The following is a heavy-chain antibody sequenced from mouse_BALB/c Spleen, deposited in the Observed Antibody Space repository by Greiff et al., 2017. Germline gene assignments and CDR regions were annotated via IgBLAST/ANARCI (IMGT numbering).Heavy chain of an antibody. J-gene: IGHJ2*01. CDR1: GFSLTSYG. CDR3: ARDLAGGSSHYFDY. D-gene: IGHD1-1*01. Sequence: VKLVESGPGLVAPSQSLSITCTVSGFSLTSYGVHWVRQPPGKGLEWLGVIWAGGSTNYNSALMSRLSISKDNSKSQVFLKMNSLQTDDTAMYYCARDLAGGSSHYFDYWGQGTTLTVSS. CDR2: IWAGGST. V-gene: IGHV2-9*02.